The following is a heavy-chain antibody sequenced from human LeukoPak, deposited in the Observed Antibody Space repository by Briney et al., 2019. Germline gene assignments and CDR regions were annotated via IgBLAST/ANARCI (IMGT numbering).Heavy chain of an antibody. Sequence: HPGGSLRLSCAASGFSLTTYGTHWLRQAPGKGLEWVAVIWYDGSRQFYGDSVKGRFTLSRATSHDTMYLQMNTLRVDDTALYYCARDGGSGIAYWGQGTLVTVSS. CDR1: GFSLTTYG. D-gene: IGHD3-10*01. CDR2: IWYDGSRQ. CDR3: ARDGGSGIAY. J-gene: IGHJ4*02. V-gene: IGHV3-33*01.